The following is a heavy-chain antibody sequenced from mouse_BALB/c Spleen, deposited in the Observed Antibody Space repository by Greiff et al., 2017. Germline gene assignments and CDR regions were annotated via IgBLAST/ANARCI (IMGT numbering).Heavy chain of an antibody. J-gene: IGHJ4*01. CDR2: IYPGNSDT. Sequence: EVQLQQSGTVLARPGASVKMSCKASGYTFTSYWMHWVKQRPGQGLEWIGAIYPGNSDTSYNQKFKGKAKLTAVTSTSTAYMELSSLTNEDSAVYYCTRYGITTAGRSAMDYWGQGTSVTVSS. CDR3: TRYGITTAGRSAMDY. V-gene: IGHV1-5*01. CDR1: GYTFTSYW. D-gene: IGHD1-2*01.